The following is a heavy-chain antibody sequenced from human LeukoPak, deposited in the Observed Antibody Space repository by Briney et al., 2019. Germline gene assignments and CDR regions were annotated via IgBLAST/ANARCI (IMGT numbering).Heavy chain of an antibody. J-gene: IGHJ5*02. Sequence: SETLSLTCNVSGGSISSYYWTWTPQSARKGLEWIGRISASGSTNYNPSLKSRVTLSVDTSKNHFSLNLSSVTAADTAVYWCAREARDSRHLDLWGQGTLVTVSS. CDR1: GGSISSYY. CDR2: ISASGST. V-gene: IGHV4-4*07. CDR3: AREARDSRHLDL. D-gene: IGHD3-22*01.